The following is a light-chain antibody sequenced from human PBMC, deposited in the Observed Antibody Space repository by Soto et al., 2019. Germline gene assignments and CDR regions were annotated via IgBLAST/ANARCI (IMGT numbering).Light chain of an antibody. Sequence: DIQMTHAPCSMSASVLGRGNRTFLASQGISNYLAWFQQKPGKVPKRLIYAASSLQRGVPSRFSGSGSGTEFTLTISSLQPEDFATYYCLKHKSYPFNCGGGHKGDIK. J-gene: IGKJ4*01. CDR3: LKHKSYPFN. CDR2: AAS. CDR1: QGISNY. V-gene: IGKV1-17*03.